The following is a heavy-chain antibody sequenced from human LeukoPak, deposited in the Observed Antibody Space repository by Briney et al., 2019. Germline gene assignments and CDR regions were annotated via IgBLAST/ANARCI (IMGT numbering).Heavy chain of an antibody. CDR3: AKATLSSSGYYYFDY. CDR1: GFTFSSYA. Sequence: GGSLRLSCAASGFTFSSYAMSWVRQAPGKGLEWVSAISGSGGSTYYADSVKGRFTISRDNSKNTLYLQMNSLRAEDTAVYYCAKATLSSSGYYYFDYWGQGTLVTVSS. D-gene: IGHD3-22*01. J-gene: IGHJ4*02. CDR2: ISGSGGST. V-gene: IGHV3-23*01.